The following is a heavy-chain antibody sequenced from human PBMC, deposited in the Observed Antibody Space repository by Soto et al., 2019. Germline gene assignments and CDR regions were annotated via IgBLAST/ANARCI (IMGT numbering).Heavy chain of an antibody. V-gene: IGHV3-11*01. Sequence: GSLRLSCAASGFTVSNYYMKWIRHVPGKGLEWISYIHGRGTTTYHAASVRGRFTISRDNAKNSLYLQMNSLRAEDTAVYFGARGSIFSSSTFDSWGQGTMVTVSS. CDR3: ARGSIFSSSTFDS. CDR2: IHGRGTTT. CDR1: GFTVSNYY. D-gene: IGHD6-6*01. J-gene: IGHJ4*02.